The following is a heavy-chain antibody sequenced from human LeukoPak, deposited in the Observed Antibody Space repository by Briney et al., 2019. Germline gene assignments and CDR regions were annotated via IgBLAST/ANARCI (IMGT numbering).Heavy chain of an antibody. Sequence: PGGSLRLSCAASGFTFSSYAMSWVRQAPGKGLEWVSAISGSGGSTYYADSVKGRFTISRDNSKNTLYLQMNSLRAEDTAVYYCAKGEKYYYDSSGYPDAFDIWGQGTMVTVSS. CDR2: ISGSGGST. D-gene: IGHD3-22*01. J-gene: IGHJ3*02. CDR1: GFTFSSYA. CDR3: AKGEKYYYDSSGYPDAFDI. V-gene: IGHV3-23*01.